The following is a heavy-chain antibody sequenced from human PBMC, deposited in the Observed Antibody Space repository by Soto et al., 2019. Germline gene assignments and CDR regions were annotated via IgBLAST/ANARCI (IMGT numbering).Heavy chain of an antibody. D-gene: IGHD4-17*01. CDR2: ISAYNGNT. V-gene: IGHV1-18*01. Sequence: QVQLVQSGAEVKKPGASVKVSCKASGYTFTSYGISWVRQAPGQGLEWMGWISAYNGNTNYAQKLQGRVTMTTDTSTSTDYMELRSLRSDDTAVYYCARGRPPYGDYAATYYFDYWGQGTLVTVSS. CDR3: ARGRPPYGDYAATYYFDY. J-gene: IGHJ4*02. CDR1: GYTFTSYG.